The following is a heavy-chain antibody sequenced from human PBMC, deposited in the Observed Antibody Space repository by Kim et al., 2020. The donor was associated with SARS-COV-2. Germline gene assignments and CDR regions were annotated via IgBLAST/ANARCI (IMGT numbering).Heavy chain of an antibody. CDR3: ARDTAMAIQRFDY. CDR2: ISYDGSNK. V-gene: IGHV3-30*04. D-gene: IGHD5-18*01. CDR1: GFTFSSYA. Sequence: GGSLRLSCAASGFTFSSYAMHWVRQAPGKGLEWVAVISYDGSNKYYADSVKGRFTISRDNSKNTLYLQMNSLRAEDTAVYYCARDTAMAIQRFDYWGQGTLVTVSS. J-gene: IGHJ4*02.